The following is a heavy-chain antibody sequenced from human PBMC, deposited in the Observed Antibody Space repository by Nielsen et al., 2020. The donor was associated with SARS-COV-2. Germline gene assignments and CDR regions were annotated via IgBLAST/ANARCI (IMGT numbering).Heavy chain of an antibody. CDR3: ARDPTTYYDFWSGYYYGMDV. V-gene: IGHV4-61*01. CDR2: IYYSGST. D-gene: IGHD3-3*01. Sequence: SETLSLTCTVSGGSVSSGSYYWSWIRQPLGKGLEWIGYIYYSGSTNYNPSLKSRVTISVDTSKNQFSLKLSSVTAADTAVYYCARDPTTYYDFWSGYYYGMDVWGQGTTVTVSS. J-gene: IGHJ6*02. CDR1: GGSVSSGSYY.